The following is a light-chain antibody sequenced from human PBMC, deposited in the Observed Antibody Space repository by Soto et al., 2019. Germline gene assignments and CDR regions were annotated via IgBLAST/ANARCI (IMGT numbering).Light chain of an antibody. CDR2: EDI. Sequence: QSAPIQPACVSGSPGQSITISCTGTSSDVGSYNLVSWYQQHPGKAPKLMIYEDIERPSGVSNRFSGSKSGNTASLTISGLQTEDEADYYCCSYAGGTSVVFGGGTKLTVL. J-gene: IGLJ2*01. CDR3: CSYAGGTSVV. V-gene: IGLV2-23*01. CDR1: SSDVGSYNL.